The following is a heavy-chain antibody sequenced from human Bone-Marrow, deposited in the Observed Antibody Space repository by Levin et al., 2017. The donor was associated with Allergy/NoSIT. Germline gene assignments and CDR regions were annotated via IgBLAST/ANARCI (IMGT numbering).Heavy chain of an antibody. V-gene: IGHV5-51*01. J-gene: IGHJ4*02. Sequence: GGSLRLSCQGSGYSFATYWVAWVRQKPGKGLEWMATIYPGDSHTVYSPSFPGHVSVSVDGSVTTAYLQWTSLQASDTAIYYCARLPSSYGSGSYFDYWGQGTLVTVSS. CDR2: IYPGDSHT. CDR1: GYSFATYW. D-gene: IGHD3-10*01. CDR3: ARLPSSYGSGSYFDY.